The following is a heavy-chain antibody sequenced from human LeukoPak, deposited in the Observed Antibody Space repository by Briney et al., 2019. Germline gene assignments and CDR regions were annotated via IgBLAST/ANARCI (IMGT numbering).Heavy chain of an antibody. CDR1: GDSISDYS. D-gene: IGHD6-19*01. J-gene: IGHJ4*02. V-gene: IGHV4-4*07. CDR2: IYTSGST. Sequence: SETLSLTCTVSGDSISDYSWSWIRQPAGKGLEWIGRIYTSGSTNYNPSLKSRVTMSVDMSKNQFSLKLNSVTAADTAVYYCARVSAVAVTAFDSWGQGTLVTVSS. CDR3: ARVSAVAVTAFDS.